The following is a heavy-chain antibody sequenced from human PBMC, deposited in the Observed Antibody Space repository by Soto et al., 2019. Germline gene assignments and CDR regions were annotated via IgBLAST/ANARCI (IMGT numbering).Heavy chain of an antibody. CDR2: INPNSGGT. V-gene: IGHV1-2*04. CDR3: ARDSRDSSSWYYYYGMDV. J-gene: IGHJ6*02. Sequence: GASVKVSCKASGYTFTGYYMHWVRQAPGQGLEWMGWINPNSGGTNYAQKFQGWVTMTRDTSISTAYMELSRLRSDDTAVYYCARDSRDSSSWYYYYGMDVWGQGTTVTVSS. CDR1: GYTFTGYY. D-gene: IGHD6-13*01.